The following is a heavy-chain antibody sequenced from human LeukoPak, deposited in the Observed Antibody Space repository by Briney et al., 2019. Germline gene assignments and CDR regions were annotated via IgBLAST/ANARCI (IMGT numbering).Heavy chain of an antibody. Sequence: SGGSLRLSCSASGFIFRPYAMHWVRQAPGKGLEYVSSISSEGKTTYYADSVKGRFTISRDNSKNTLYLQMSSLRPEDTAVYYCVKDRWVDHWGQGTLVTVSS. D-gene: IGHD6-13*01. CDR1: GFIFRPYA. J-gene: IGHJ4*02. CDR3: VKDRWVDH. V-gene: IGHV3-64D*06. CDR2: ISSEGKTT.